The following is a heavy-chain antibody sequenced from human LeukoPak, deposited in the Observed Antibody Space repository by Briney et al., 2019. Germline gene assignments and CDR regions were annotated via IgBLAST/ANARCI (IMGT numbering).Heavy chain of an antibody. D-gene: IGHD2-15*01. CDR1: GFIFSSYA. J-gene: IGHJ4*02. Sequence: PGGSLSLSCAASGFIFSSYAMTWVRQAPGKGLEWVSTISGSGGSTYYADSVKGRFTISRDNSKNTLYLQMNSLRAEDTAVYSCAKYCSGGNCYSGLYWGQGTLVTVSS. CDR2: ISGSGGST. V-gene: IGHV3-23*01. CDR3: AKYCSGGNCYSGLY.